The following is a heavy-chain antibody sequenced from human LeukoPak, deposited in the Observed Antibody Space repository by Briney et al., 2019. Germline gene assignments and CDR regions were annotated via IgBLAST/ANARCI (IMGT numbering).Heavy chain of an antibody. Sequence: GESLKISCKGSGYIFTSYSIGWVRQMPGKGLEWMGIIYPGDSNTRYSPSFQGQVTISADTSITTAYLQWSSLKASDTAMYYCARATRTPIWGQGTLVTVSS. J-gene: IGHJ4*02. D-gene: IGHD2-15*01. CDR3: ARATRTPI. CDR2: IYPGDSNT. V-gene: IGHV5-51*01. CDR1: GYIFTSYS.